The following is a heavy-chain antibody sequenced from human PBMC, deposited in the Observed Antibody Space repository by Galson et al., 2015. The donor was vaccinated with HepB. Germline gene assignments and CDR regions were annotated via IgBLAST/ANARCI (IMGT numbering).Heavy chain of an antibody. V-gene: IGHV3-30*18. D-gene: IGHD4/OR15-4a*01. Sequence: SLRLSCAASGFILSNYGMQWVRQPPGRGLQWEAVIASDGGTQYYADSVKGRFTISRDTSKNMLHLQMNSLRPEETAVYYCVKESGIPQYGAYFDYWGQGALVTVSS. J-gene: IGHJ4*02. CDR1: GFILSNYG. CDR3: VKESGIPQYGAYFDY. CDR2: IASDGGTQ.